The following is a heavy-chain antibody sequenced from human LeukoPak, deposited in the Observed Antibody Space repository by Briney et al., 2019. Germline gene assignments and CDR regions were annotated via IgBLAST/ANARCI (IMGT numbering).Heavy chain of an antibody. V-gene: IGHV4-31*03. CDR1: GGSISSGGYY. J-gene: IGHJ4*02. CDR3: ARDNPYDYRSLDY. D-gene: IGHD4/OR15-4a*01. Sequence: SETLSLTCTVSGGSISSGGYYWSWLRQHPGKGLEWIGYIYYSGSTYYNPSLKSRVTISVDTSKNQFSLKLSSVTAADTAVYYCARDNPYDYRSLDYWGQGTLVTVSS. CDR2: IYYSGST.